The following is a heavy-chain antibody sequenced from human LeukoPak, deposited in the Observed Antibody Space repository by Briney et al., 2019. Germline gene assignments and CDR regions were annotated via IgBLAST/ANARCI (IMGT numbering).Heavy chain of an antibody. Sequence: ASVKVSCKASGYTFTSYYMHWVRQAPGQGLEWMGIINPSGGSTSYAQKFQGRVTMTRDMSTSTVYMELSSLRSEDTAVYSCARTPRSDAGWFDPWGQGTLVTVSS. CDR1: GYTFTSYY. J-gene: IGHJ5*02. CDR3: ARTPRSDAGWFDP. CDR2: INPSGGST. V-gene: IGHV1-46*01. D-gene: IGHD6-13*01.